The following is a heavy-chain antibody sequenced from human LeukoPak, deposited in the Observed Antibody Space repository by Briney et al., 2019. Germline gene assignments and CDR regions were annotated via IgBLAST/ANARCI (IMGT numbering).Heavy chain of an antibody. CDR3: ARVGLTMIVVVMYYFDY. CDR1: GFSFSSYA. D-gene: IGHD3-22*01. CDR2: ISYDGSNK. V-gene: IGHV3-30-3*01. Sequence: PGRSLRLSCAASGFSFSSYAMHWVRQAPGKGLEWVAVISYDGSNKYYADSVKGRFTISRDNSKNTLYLRMNSLRDEDTAVYYCARVGLTMIVVVMYYFDYWGQGTLVTVSS. J-gene: IGHJ4*02.